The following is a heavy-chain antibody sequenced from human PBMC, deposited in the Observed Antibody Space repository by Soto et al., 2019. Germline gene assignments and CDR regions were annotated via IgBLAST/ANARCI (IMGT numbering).Heavy chain of an antibody. Sequence: SETLSLTCAVSGGSISGSYYYWGWLRQSPGKGPEWIGSVFYTGFTSYNPSLESRVSVSVDTSKNQFSLKLSSVTAADTAVYYCARDQWELLHFDYWGQGTLVTVSS. CDR1: GGSISGSYYY. CDR3: ARDQWELLHFDY. D-gene: IGHD1-26*01. J-gene: IGHJ4*02. V-gene: IGHV4-39*02. CDR2: VFYTGFT.